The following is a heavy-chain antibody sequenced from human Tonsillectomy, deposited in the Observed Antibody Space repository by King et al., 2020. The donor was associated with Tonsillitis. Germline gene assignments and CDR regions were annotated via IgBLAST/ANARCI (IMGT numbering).Heavy chain of an antibody. Sequence: QLVQSGAEVKKPGASVKVSCKASGYTFTGDYIHWVRQAPGQGLEWMGWINPNSGGTNYAQKFQGRVTMTSDTSISTAYMELSRLRSDDTAVYYCARDPPYCGGDCYFDFWGQGTLVTVSS. CDR1: GYTFTGDY. V-gene: IGHV1-2*02. CDR2: INPNSGGT. CDR3: ARDPPYCGGDCYFDF. D-gene: IGHD2-21*02. J-gene: IGHJ4*02.